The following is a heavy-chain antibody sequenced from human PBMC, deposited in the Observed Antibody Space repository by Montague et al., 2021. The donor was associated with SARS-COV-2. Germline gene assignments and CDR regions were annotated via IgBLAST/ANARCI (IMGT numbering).Heavy chain of an antibody. CDR1: GGSFIGYY. CDR3: ARAIVDVTMLIVVMTGVEHYFDF. V-gene: IGHV4-34*01. J-gene: IGHJ4*02. Sequence: SETLSLTCAVYGGSFIGYYWSWIRQPPGKGLEWIGDINHSGSTNYNPSLKSRASISVDTSKNQFSLKLRSVTAADTAVYYCARAIVDVTMLIVVMTGVEHYFDFWGQGTLVTVSS. D-gene: IGHD3-22*01. CDR2: INHSGST.